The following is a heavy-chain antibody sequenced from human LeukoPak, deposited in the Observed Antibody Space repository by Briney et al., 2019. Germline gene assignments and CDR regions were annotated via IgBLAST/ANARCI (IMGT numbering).Heavy chain of an antibody. D-gene: IGHD6-13*01. CDR2: IYTSGST. CDR3: ARDEAAAGPFDY. Sequence: PSETLSLTCTVSGGSISSYYWSWIRQPAGKGLEWIGRIYTSGSTNYNPSLKSRVTMSVDTAKNQYSLKLSSVTAADTAVYYCARDEAAAGPFDYWGQGTLVTVSS. V-gene: IGHV4-4*07. CDR1: GGSISSYY. J-gene: IGHJ4*02.